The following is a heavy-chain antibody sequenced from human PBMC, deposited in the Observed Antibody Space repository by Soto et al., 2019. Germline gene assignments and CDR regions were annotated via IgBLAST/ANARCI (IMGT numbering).Heavy chain of an antibody. Sequence: ASVKVSCKASGYTFTSYAMHWVRQAPGQRLEWMGWINAGNGNTKYSQKFQGRVTITRDTSASTAYMELSSLRSEDTAVYYCARGTGDRDCYFDYWGQGTLVTVSS. D-gene: IGHD7-27*01. CDR1: GYTFTSYA. V-gene: IGHV1-3*01. CDR3: ARGTGDRDCYFDY. CDR2: INAGNGNT. J-gene: IGHJ4*02.